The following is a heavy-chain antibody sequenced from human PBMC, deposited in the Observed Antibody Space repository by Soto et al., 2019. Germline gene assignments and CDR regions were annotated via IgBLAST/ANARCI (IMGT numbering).Heavy chain of an antibody. Sequence: GGSLRLSCAASGFTFSNAWMSWVRQAPGKGLEWVGRIKSKTDGGTTDYAAPVKGRFTISRDDSKNTLCLQMNSLKTEDTAVYYCTTYYYYDSSGYYAPDAFDIWGQGTMVTVSS. CDR1: GFTFSNAW. V-gene: IGHV3-15*01. J-gene: IGHJ3*02. CDR2: IKSKTDGGTT. CDR3: TTYYYYDSSGYYAPDAFDI. D-gene: IGHD3-22*01.